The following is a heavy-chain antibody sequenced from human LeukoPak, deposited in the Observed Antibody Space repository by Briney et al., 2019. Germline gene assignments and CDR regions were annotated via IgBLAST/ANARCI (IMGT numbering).Heavy chain of an antibody. Sequence: GGSLRLSCAASGFTFSSYAMSWVRQAPGKGLEWVSAISGSGGSTYYADSVKGRFTISRDNSKNTLYLQMNSLRAEATAVYYCASSRAVVQGVTSPFDYWGQGTLVTVSS. CDR3: ASSRAVVQGVTSPFDY. D-gene: IGHD3-10*01. CDR2: ISGSGGST. CDR1: GFTFSSYA. V-gene: IGHV3-23*01. J-gene: IGHJ4*02.